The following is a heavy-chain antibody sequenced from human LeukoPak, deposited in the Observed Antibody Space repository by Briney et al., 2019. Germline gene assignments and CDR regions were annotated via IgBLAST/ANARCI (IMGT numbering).Heavy chain of an antibody. Sequence: PSQTLSLTCTVSGDSIGSSSYYWGWISQPPGKGLEWIGSINYGGSTYSNPSLKSRFTISVDTSKTQFSLKLCSVTAADAAVYYCARYCSSTSCYTPRVFDYWGQGTLVTVSS. J-gene: IGHJ4*02. CDR1: GDSIGSSSYY. CDR3: ARYCSSTSCYTPRVFDY. D-gene: IGHD2-2*02. V-gene: IGHV4-39*01. CDR2: INYGGST.